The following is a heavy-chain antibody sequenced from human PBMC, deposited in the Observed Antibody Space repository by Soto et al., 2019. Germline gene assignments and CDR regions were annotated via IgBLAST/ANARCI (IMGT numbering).Heavy chain of an antibody. D-gene: IGHD3-16*01. J-gene: IGHJ6*02. V-gene: IGHV3-53*02. CDR1: DFSVINNY. Sequence: EVQVVETGGGLIQPGGSLRLSCAASDFSVINNYMSWVRQAPGEGLEWVSVIYSGGRTYYADSVKGRFTISRDGSQNTLYLQVNSLRAEDTAVYYCARGLDGMDVWGQGTTVTVSS. CDR2: IYSGGRT. CDR3: ARGLDGMDV.